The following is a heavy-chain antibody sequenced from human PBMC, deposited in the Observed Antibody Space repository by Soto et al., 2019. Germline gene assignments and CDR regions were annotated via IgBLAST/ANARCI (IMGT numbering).Heavy chain of an antibody. CDR3: ARDASGDYDPYGMDV. D-gene: IGHD2-15*01. CDR2: ISSSSSYI. Sequence: GGSLRLSCAASGFTFSSYSMNWVRQAPGKGLEWVSSISSSSSYIYYADSVKGRFTISRDNAKNSLYLQMNSLRAEDTAVYYCARDASGDYDPYGMDVWGQGTTVTVYS. CDR1: GFTFSSYS. V-gene: IGHV3-21*01. J-gene: IGHJ6*02.